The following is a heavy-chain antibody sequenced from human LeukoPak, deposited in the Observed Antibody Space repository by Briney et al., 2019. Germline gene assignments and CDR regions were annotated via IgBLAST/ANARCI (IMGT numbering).Heavy chain of an antibody. J-gene: IGHJ6*02. CDR1: GFTFSDYY. D-gene: IGHD2-8*01. CDR2: ISSSGSTI. CDR3: ARDVTGYCTNGVCYGPGMDV. Sequence: KPGGSLRPSCAASGFTFSDYYMSWIRQAPGKGLEWVSYISSSGSTIYYADSVKGRFTISRDNAKNSLYLQMNSLRAEDTAVYYCARDVTGYCTNGVCYGPGMDVWGQGTTVTVSS. V-gene: IGHV3-11*01.